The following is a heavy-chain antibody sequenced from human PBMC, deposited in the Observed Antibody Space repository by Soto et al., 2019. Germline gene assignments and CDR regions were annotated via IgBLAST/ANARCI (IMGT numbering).Heavy chain of an antibody. V-gene: IGHV2-5*02. J-gene: IGHJ4*02. Sequence: QITLKESGPTLVKPTQTLTLTCTFSGFSLSTSGVAVGWIRQPPGKALEWLALIYWDDDKRYSPSLKSRLTIPKYTPKNHVVPTMTKMDPVETATYYCAHHPASCSGTYYNRLDYWGQGTLVTVSS. D-gene: IGHD3-10*02. CDR1: GFSLSTSGVA. CDR2: IYWDDDK. CDR3: AHHPASCSGTYYNRLDY.